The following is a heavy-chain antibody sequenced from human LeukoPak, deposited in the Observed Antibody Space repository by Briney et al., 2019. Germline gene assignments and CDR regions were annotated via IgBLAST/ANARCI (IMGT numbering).Heavy chain of an antibody. CDR2: ISGSGGST. D-gene: IGHD1-26*01. Sequence: GGSLRLSCAASGFTFSTYTMNWVRQAPGKGLEWVSAISGSGGSTYYADSVKGRFTISRDNSKNTLYLQMNSLRAEDTAVYYCAKDPPRGSPGEYFQHWGQGTLVTVSS. V-gene: IGHV3-23*01. CDR1: GFTFSTYT. CDR3: AKDPPRGSPGEYFQH. J-gene: IGHJ1*01.